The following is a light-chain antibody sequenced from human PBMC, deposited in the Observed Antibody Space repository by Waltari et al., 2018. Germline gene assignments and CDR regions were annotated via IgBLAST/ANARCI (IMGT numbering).Light chain of an antibody. CDR3: QSYDSSLSGYV. Sequence: QSVLTQPPSVSGAPGQRVTISCTGCSPNIGAGYDVPWYQPLPGTAPKLLIYSTSNRPSGDPDRFSGSKSGTSASLAIAGLQAEDEADYYCQSYDSSLSGYVFGTGTKVTVL. CDR1: SPNIGAGYD. V-gene: IGLV1-40*01. CDR2: STS. J-gene: IGLJ1*01.